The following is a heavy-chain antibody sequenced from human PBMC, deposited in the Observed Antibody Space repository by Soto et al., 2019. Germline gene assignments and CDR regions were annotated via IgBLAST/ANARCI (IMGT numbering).Heavy chain of an antibody. V-gene: IGHV1-69*13. Sequence: SVEVSCRASGGTFSSYSISWVRQAPGQGLEWMGGIIPIFGTANYAQKFQGRVTITADESTSTAYMELSSLRSEDTAVYYCARRSAAAGVDYYYGMDVWGQGTTVTVSS. CDR3: ARRSAAAGVDYYYGMDV. J-gene: IGHJ6*02. CDR1: GGTFSSYS. CDR2: IIPIFGTA. D-gene: IGHD6-13*01.